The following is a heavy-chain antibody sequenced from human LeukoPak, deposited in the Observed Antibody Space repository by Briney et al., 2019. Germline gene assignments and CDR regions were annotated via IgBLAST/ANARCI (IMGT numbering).Heavy chain of an antibody. V-gene: IGHV3-43*02. D-gene: IGHD3-16*01. CDR3: AEDINYVWGSYADY. CDR1: GFTFDDYA. Sequence: GGSLRLSCAASGFTFDDYAMHWVRQTPGKCLEWVSLISGDGGSTYYADSVKGRFTISRDNSKNSLYLQMNSLRTEDTALYYCAEDINYVWGSYADYWGQGTLVTVSS. CDR2: ISGDGGST. J-gene: IGHJ4*02.